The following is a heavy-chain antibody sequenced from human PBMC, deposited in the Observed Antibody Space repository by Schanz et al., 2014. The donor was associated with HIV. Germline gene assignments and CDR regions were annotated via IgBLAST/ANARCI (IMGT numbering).Heavy chain of an antibody. CDR1: GFSFNSYG. Sequence: QVHLVESGGGVVQPGRSLRLSCAASGFSFNSYGMHWVRQAPGKGLEWVAVIWYDGTTKYYGDSVKGRFTISRDNSKNTLYLQMTTLRTEDTAVYYCAKPEYDSSGNSQSHFDSWGQGTLVTVSS. D-gene: IGHD3-22*01. CDR2: IWYDGTTK. V-gene: IGHV3-33*06. CDR3: AKPEYDSSGNSQSHFDS. J-gene: IGHJ4*02.